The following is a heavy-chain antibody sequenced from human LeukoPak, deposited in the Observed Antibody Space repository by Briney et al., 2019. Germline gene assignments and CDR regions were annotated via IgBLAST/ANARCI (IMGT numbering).Heavy chain of an antibody. Sequence: SETLSLTCTVSGYSLSSGYYWGWIRQPPGKGLEWIGSLSHSGSTYYNPSLKSRVTISVDTSKNQFSLKLSSVTAADTAVYYCARGPPFYYDILTGYYTPLYNWFDPWGQGTLVTVSS. V-gene: IGHV4-38-2*02. CDR1: GYSLSSGYY. CDR3: ARGPPFYYDILTGYYTPLYNWFDP. D-gene: IGHD3-9*01. J-gene: IGHJ5*02. CDR2: LSHSGST.